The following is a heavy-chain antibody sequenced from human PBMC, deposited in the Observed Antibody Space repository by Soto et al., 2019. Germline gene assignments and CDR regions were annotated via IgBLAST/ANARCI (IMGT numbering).Heavy chain of an antibody. CDR3: ARVAYCSGGACYPDA. J-gene: IGHJ5*02. CDR2: IWYDGSNE. D-gene: IGHD2-15*01. Sequence: QVQLVESGGGVVQPGRSLRLSCAASGFRFNTHAMHWVRQAPGKGLEWVAVIWYDGSNEDYVNSVKGRFTISRDNYKNMLNLQMNSLRVEDTGVYYCARVAYCSGGACYPDAWCQGTLVTVSP. CDR1: GFRFNTHA. V-gene: IGHV3-33*01.